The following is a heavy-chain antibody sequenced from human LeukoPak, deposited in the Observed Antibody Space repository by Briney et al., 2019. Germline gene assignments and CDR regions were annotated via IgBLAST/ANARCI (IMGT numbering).Heavy chain of an antibody. Sequence: PGGSLRLSCAASGFTFSHYWMSWVRQAPGKGLEWVANIKQHGSEKYYVDSVKGRFTISRDDAKNSLYLQMNSLRAEDTAVYYCARDSSQWLVTWGQGTLVTVSS. V-gene: IGHV3-7*01. J-gene: IGHJ4*02. CDR2: IKQHGSEK. CDR3: ARDSSQWLVT. D-gene: IGHD6-19*01. CDR1: GFTFSHYW.